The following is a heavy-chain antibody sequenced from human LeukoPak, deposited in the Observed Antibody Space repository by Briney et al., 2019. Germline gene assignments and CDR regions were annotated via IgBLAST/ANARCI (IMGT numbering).Heavy chain of an antibody. CDR3: ARDRQVYFLEWANPFDY. CDR1: GFTFSSYA. J-gene: IGHJ4*02. D-gene: IGHD3-3*01. Sequence: PGGSLRLSCAASGFTFSSYAMHWVRQAPGKGLEWVAVISYDGSNKYYADSVKGRFTISRDNSKNTLYLQMNSLRAEDTAVYYCARDRQVYFLEWANPFDYWGQGTLVTVSS. V-gene: IGHV3-30-3*01. CDR2: ISYDGSNK.